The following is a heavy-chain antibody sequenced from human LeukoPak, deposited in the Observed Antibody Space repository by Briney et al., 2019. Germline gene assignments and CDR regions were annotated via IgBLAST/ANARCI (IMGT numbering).Heavy chain of an antibody. CDR2: INTSGST. CDR3: ARDYDILTGSPFDY. V-gene: IGHV4-4*07. CDR1: GGSISSYD. J-gene: IGHJ4*02. D-gene: IGHD3-9*01. Sequence: SETLSLTCTASGGSISSYDRSWIRQPAGKGLEWIGRINTSGSTNYNPSRKSRVTMSVDTSKNQFSLKLSSVTAADTAVYYCARDYDILTGSPFDYWGEGTLVTVSS.